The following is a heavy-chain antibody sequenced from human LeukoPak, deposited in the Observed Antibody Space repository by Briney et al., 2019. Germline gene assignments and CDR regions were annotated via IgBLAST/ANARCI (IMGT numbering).Heavy chain of an antibody. CDR3: AREGRGVFDY. Sequence: PGRSLRLSCAASGFTFSSYGMHWVRQAPGKGLEWVAVIWYDGSNKYYADSVKGRFTISRDNSKNTLYLQVNSLRAEDTAVYYCAREGRGVFDYWGQGTLVTVSS. CDR1: GFTFSSYG. V-gene: IGHV3-33*01. J-gene: IGHJ4*02. CDR2: IWYDGSNK.